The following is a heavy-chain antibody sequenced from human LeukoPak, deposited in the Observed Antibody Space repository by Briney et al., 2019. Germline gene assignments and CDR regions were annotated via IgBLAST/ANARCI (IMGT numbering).Heavy chain of an antibody. J-gene: IGHJ3*01. V-gene: IGHV1-18*01. CDR2: ISAYHGKT. CDR1: GYTFTTFG. Sequence: ASVKVSCKASGYTFTTFGISWVRQAPGQGLEWMGWISAYHGKTNFAQRFQGRLTLTTEASTSTAYMELRSLRSDDTAIYYCARDSPFLVPGTGDAFDVWGQGTMVSDSS. CDR3: ARDSPFLVPGTGDAFDV. D-gene: IGHD6-19*01.